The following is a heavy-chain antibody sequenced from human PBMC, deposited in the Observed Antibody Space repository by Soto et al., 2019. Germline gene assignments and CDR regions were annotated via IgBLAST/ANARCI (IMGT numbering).Heavy chain of an antibody. CDR3: TTEDTIGYCSSTSCFTPPFDY. V-gene: IGHV3-15*01. CDR2: IKSKTDGGTT. J-gene: IGHJ4*02. CDR1: GFTFSNAW. Sequence: GGSLRLSCAASGFTFSNAWMSWVRQAPGKGLEWVGRIKSKTDGGTTDYAAPVKGRFTISRDDSKNTLYLQMNSLKTEDTAVYYCTTEDTIGYCSSTSCFTPPFDYWGQGTLVTVSS. D-gene: IGHD2-2*03.